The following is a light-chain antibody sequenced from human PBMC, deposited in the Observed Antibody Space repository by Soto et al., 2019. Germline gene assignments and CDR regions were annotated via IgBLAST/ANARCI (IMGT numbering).Light chain of an antibody. CDR3: QKYNNAPWT. CDR2: GVS. J-gene: IGKJ1*01. Sequence: DIHLTQSPSFLSASVGDRVTITCRPSQAVPNNMAWYQQKSGQVPKLLIYGVSTLQSGVPSRFSGSGSGTDFTLTISSLQPEDVATYYCQKYNNAPWTFGQGTKVDIK. V-gene: IGKV1-27*01. CDR1: QAVPNN.